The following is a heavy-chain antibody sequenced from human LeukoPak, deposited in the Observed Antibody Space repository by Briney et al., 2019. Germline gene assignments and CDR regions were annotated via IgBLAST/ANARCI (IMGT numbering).Heavy chain of an antibody. V-gene: IGHV4-34*01. CDR1: GGSFSGYY. CDR2: INHSGST. D-gene: IGHD3-10*01. CDR3: ARGLGYGSGSYYNVGGYYYYMDV. Sequence: SSETLSLTCAVYGGSFSGYYWSWIRQPPGKGLEWIGEINHSGSTNYNPSLKSRVTISVDTSKHQFSLKLSSVTAADTAVYYCARGLGYGSGSYYNVGGYYYYMDVWGKGTTVTVSS. J-gene: IGHJ6*03.